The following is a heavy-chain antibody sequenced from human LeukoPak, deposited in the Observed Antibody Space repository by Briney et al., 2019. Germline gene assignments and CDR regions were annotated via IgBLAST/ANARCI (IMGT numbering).Heavy chain of an antibody. CDR3: ATDWSAIFGVISHQDAFDI. CDR1: GFTFSSYA. Sequence: GGSLRLSCAASGFTFSSYAMHWVRQAPGKGLEWVAVISYDGSNKYYADSVKGRFTISRDNSKNTLYLQMNSLRAEDTAVYYCATDWSAIFGVISHQDAFDIWGQGTMVTVSS. CDR2: ISYDGSNK. V-gene: IGHV3-30-3*01. J-gene: IGHJ3*02. D-gene: IGHD3-3*01.